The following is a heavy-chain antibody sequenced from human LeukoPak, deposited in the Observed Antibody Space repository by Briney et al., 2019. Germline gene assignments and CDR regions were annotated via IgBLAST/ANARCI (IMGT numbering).Heavy chain of an antibody. J-gene: IGHJ4*02. Sequence: PGGSLRLSCAASGFTFRNYEMNWVRQAPGKGLEWVSYISSSGSTIFYAASVKGRFTISRDNARNSVYLQMNSLSAEDTAVYYCAREESRGLDYWGQGTAVTVSP. CDR3: AREESRGLDY. CDR2: ISSSGSTI. V-gene: IGHV3-48*03. CDR1: GFTFRNYE.